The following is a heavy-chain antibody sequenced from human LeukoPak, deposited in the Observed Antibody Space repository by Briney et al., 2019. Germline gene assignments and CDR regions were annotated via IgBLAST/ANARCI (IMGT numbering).Heavy chain of an antibody. Sequence: GGSLRLSCTASGFTFGDYAVSWFRQAPGKGLEWVGFIRSKAYGGTTEYAASVKGRFTISRDDSKSIAYLQMNSLKTEDTAVYYCTKRSYDYYNSGGYYRRREYFQHWGQGTLVTVSS. D-gene: IGHD3-22*01. CDR1: GFTFGDYA. V-gene: IGHV3-49*03. CDR2: IRSKAYGGTT. J-gene: IGHJ1*01. CDR3: TKRSYDYYNSGGYYRRREYFQH.